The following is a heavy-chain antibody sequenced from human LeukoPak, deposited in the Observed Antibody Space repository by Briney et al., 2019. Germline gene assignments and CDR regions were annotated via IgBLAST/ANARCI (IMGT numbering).Heavy chain of an antibody. V-gene: IGHV3-64*01. D-gene: IGHD6-6*01. J-gene: IGHJ4*02. CDR2: ITSDGGGT. CDR3: ARLLSSGSTRRIYEY. Sequence: GGSLRLSCAASGFTFSGYPMHWVRQAPGKGLEYVSAITSDGGGTYYASSVRGRFTISRDNSMNTLYLQMGGLRDEDMAVYYCARLLSSGSTRRIYEYWGQGTLAIVSP. CDR1: GFTFSGYP.